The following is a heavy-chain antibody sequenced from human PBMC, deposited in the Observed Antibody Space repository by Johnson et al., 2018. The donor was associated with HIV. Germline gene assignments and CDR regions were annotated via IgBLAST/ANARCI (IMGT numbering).Heavy chain of an antibody. CDR1: GFTFSSYA. Sequence: QMQLVESGGGVVQPGRSLRLSCAASGFTFSSYAMHWVRQAPGKGLEWVAVISYDGSNKYYADSVKGRITISRDTSKNTLYLQMNSLRAEDTAVYYCAKDSSSWYGGAFDIWGQGTMVTVSS. J-gene: IGHJ3*02. CDR2: ISYDGSNK. CDR3: AKDSSSWYGGAFDI. D-gene: IGHD6-13*01. V-gene: IGHV3-30-3*01.